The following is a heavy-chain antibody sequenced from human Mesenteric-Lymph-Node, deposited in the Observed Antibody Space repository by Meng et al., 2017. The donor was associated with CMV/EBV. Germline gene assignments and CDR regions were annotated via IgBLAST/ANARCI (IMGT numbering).Heavy chain of an antibody. Sequence: SRYPFPDYYLHWLRQAPGQGLEWMGWITPNSGGTNYAQKFQGRVTMTRDTSISTAYMELSSLRSDDTAVYYCARVQRVGYAFVEFDSWGQGTLVTVSS. J-gene: IGHJ4*02. CDR1: RYPFPDYY. CDR3: ARVQRVGYAFVEFDS. CDR2: ITPNSGGT. V-gene: IGHV1-2*02. D-gene: IGHD2-21*01.